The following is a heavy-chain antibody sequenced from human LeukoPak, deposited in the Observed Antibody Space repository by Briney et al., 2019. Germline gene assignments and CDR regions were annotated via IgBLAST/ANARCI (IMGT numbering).Heavy chain of an antibody. J-gene: IGHJ3*02. Sequence: PSETLSLTCTVSGGSISSYYWSWIRQPPGKGLEWIGYIYYSGSTNYNPSLKSRVTISVDTSKNQFSLKLSSVTAADTAVYYCARGLPRAYPDAFDIWGQGTMVTVSS. V-gene: IGHV4-59*01. D-gene: IGHD2-21*01. CDR1: GGSISSYY. CDR2: IYYSGST. CDR3: ARGLPRAYPDAFDI.